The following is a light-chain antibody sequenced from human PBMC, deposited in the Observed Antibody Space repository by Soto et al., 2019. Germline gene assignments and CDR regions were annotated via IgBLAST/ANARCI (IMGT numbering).Light chain of an antibody. CDR2: IDH. CDR3: ATWDDDLSAAV. Sequence: QPVLTQPPSLSGTPGQSVTISCSGSSSNIEGNTVHWYQHLPGTAPKLLIYIDHIRPSGIPDRFSGSKSGTSASLAISGLQSEDEADYYCATWDDDLSAAVFGGGTQLTVL. V-gene: IGLV1-44*01. J-gene: IGLJ7*01. CDR1: SSNIEGNT.